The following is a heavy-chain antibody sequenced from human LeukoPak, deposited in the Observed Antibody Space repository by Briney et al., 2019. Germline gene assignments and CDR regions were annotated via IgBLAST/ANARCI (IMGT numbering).Heavy chain of an antibody. Sequence: SVKVSCKASGGTFSSYAISWVRQAPGQGLEWMGGIIPIFGTANYAQKFQGRVTITADESTSTAYMELSSLRSEDTAVYYCARATVPRLYYYFGMDVWGQGTTLTVSS. CDR3: ARATVPRLYYYFGMDV. CDR2: IIPIFGTA. D-gene: IGHD4-17*01. V-gene: IGHV1-69*01. CDR1: GGTFSSYA. J-gene: IGHJ6*02.